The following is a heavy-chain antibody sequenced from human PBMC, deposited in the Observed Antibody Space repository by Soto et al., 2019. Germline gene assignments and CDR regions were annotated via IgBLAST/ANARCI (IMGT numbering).Heavy chain of an antibody. CDR3: ASEVNIALYNWFDP. D-gene: IGHD5-12*01. CDR1: GGSITSYY. Sequence: QVQLQESGPRLVKPSETLSLTCTVSGGSITSYYWTWIRHPPGKGLEWIGNIYSTGSTDYNPSLKSRMTISLDTSKNHFSLKLTSVTAADTAVYYCASEVNIALYNWFDPWGQGTLVTVSS. V-gene: IGHV4-59*01. CDR2: IYSTGST. J-gene: IGHJ5*02.